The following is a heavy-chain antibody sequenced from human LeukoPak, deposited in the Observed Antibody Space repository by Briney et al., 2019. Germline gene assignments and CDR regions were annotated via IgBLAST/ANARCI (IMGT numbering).Heavy chain of an antibody. CDR2: TSYDGSNK. Sequence: GGSLRLSCVASGFTFSNYGMHWVRQAPGKGLEWVAVTSYDGSNKYYADSVKGRFTISRDNSKNTLYLQMNSLRAEDTAVYYCAKDPNSSGWYGNLDYWGQGTLVTVSS. J-gene: IGHJ4*02. CDR1: GFTFSNYG. CDR3: AKDPNSSGWYGNLDY. D-gene: IGHD6-19*01. V-gene: IGHV3-30*18.